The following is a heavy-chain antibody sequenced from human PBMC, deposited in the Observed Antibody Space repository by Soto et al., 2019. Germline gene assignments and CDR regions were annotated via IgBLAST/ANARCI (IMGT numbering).Heavy chain of an antibody. CDR2: IIPISGTT. V-gene: IGHV1-69*13. CDR1: GGTFSTHS. J-gene: IGHJ6*02. D-gene: IGHD2-15*01. Sequence: SVKGSCTASGGTFSTHSIVWGLQAPVHGLEWMGGIIPISGTTYYTQKFQGRVTITADEPTSTAFMELSSLKSEDTAVFYCARGYCSGGNCYSGMDVWGQGTMVTVSS. CDR3: ARGYCSGGNCYSGMDV.